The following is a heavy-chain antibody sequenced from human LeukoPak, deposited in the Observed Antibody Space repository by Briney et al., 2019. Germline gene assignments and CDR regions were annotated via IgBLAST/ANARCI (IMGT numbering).Heavy chain of an antibody. J-gene: IGHJ4*02. CDR2: ISSSGSTI. Sequence: PGGSLRLSCAASGFTSSDYYMSWIRQAPGKGLEWVSYISSSGSTIYYADSVKGRFTISRDNAKNSLYLQMNSLRAEDTAVYYCARDTSSGWYRGPYFDYWGQGTLVTVSS. CDR3: ARDTSSGWYRGPYFDY. CDR1: GFTSSDYY. D-gene: IGHD6-19*01. V-gene: IGHV3-11*01.